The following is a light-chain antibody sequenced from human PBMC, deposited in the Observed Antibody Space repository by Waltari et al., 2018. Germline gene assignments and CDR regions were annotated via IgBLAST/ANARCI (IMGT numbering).Light chain of an antibody. CDR3: QQYNNWPPT. V-gene: IGKV3-15*01. Sequence: EIVMTHSPATLSVSTGEKAILSCRASQSVSSNLAWYQQKPGQAPRLLIYGASTRAPGIAGRFSGSGSGTEFTLTISSLQSEDFAVYFCQQYNNWPPTFGPGTKVDIK. J-gene: IGKJ3*01. CDR2: GAS. CDR1: QSVSSN.